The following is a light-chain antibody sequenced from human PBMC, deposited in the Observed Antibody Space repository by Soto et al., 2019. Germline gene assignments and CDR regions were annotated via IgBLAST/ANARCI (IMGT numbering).Light chain of an antibody. CDR1: QTVTNSY. V-gene: IGKV3-20*01. CDR3: HHYGVSPT. CDR2: DVS. J-gene: IGKJ1*01. Sequence: EIVLTQSPGTLSSSPGERATLSCSSSQTVTNSYLAWYQQQPGQAPRLLIYDVSSRATGIPDRFSGSGSGTDFTLAISRLESEDFAVYYCHHYGVSPTFGQGTKVEIK.